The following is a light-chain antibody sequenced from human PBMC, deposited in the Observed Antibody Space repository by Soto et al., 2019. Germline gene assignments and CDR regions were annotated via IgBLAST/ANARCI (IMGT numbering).Light chain of an antibody. CDR2: DVS. Sequence: QSALTQPPAGFGPPGQSIPISCTGTNNDDGGYNYASWYQQHPGKAPKFMIYDVSNRPSGVSNRFSGSKSGNTASLTISGLQAEDEADYYCSSYTTSNTRQIVFGTGTKATVL. J-gene: IGLJ1*01. CDR1: NNDDGGYNY. CDR3: SSYTTSNTRQIV. V-gene: IGLV2-14*01.